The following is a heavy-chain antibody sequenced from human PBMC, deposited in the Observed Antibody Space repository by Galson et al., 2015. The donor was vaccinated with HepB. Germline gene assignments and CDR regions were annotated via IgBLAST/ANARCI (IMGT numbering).Heavy chain of an antibody. J-gene: IGHJ4*02. CDR2: ISYDGSNK. V-gene: IGHV3-30*04. Sequence: SLRLSCAASGFTFSSYAMHWVRQAPGKGLEWVAVISYDGSNKYYADSVKGRFTISRDNSKNTLYLQMNSLRAEDTAVYYCARDPQYCSGGSCYSFDYWGQGTLVTVSS. CDR1: GFTFSSYA. CDR3: ARDPQYCSGGSCYSFDY. D-gene: IGHD2-15*01.